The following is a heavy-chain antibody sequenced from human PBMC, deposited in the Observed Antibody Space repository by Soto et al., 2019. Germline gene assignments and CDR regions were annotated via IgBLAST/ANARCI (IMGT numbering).Heavy chain of an antibody. CDR3: AGRNSLASVSLNFRELSNYKWIDP. J-gene: IGHJ5*02. Sequence: SETLSLTCTVSGDSITNSNYYWGWFRQPPGKGLEWIASIYYIGSTYYNPSLKSRVTISVDTSNNQFSLNLNSVTASDTAVYYCAGRNSLASVSLNFRELSNYKWIDPWGPGTLVSVSS. V-gene: IGHV4-39*01. CDR2: IYYIGST. CDR1: GDSITNSNYY. D-gene: IGHD3-16*02.